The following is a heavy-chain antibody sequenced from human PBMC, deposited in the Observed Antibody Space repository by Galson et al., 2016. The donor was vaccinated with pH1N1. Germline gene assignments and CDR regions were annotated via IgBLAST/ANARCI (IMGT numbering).Heavy chain of an antibody. J-gene: IGHJ4*02. CDR3: ARAIGSRSAY. D-gene: IGHD3-16*02. CDR2: IKEDGSET. V-gene: IGHV3-7*01. Sequence: SLRLSCAASGFTFSNYWMHWVRQVPGKGLEWVANIKEDGSETYYVDSVRGRFTISRDNAKNSLYLQMNSLRDEDPSFYYCARAIGSRSAYWGQGTLVTVSS. CDR1: GFTFSNYW.